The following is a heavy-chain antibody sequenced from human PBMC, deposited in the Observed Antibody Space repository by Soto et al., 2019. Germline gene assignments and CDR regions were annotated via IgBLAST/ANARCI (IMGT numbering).Heavy chain of an antibody. J-gene: IGHJ4*02. V-gene: IGHV1-3*01. D-gene: IGHD3-9*01. CDR2: INAGNGNT. CDR3: ARARSVRYFDWLLVY. Sequence: ASVKVSCKASGYTFTSYAMHWVRQAPGQRLEWMGWINAGNGNTKYSQKFQGRVTITRDTSASTAYMELSSLRSEDTAVYYCARARSVRYFDWLLVYWGQGTLVTVYS. CDR1: GYTFTSYA.